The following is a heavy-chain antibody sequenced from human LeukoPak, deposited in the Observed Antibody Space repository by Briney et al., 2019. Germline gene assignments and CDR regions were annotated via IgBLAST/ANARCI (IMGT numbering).Heavy chain of an antibody. D-gene: IGHD3-22*01. CDR3: ARGGDYYDSSGYYPFDY. CDR2: IYYSGST. Sequence: KPSETLSLTCTVSGGSTSSYYWSWIRQPPGKGLEWIGYIYYSGSTNYNPSLKSRVTISVDTSKNQFSLKLSSVTAADTAVYYCARGGDYYDSSGYYPFDYWGQGTLVTVSS. V-gene: IGHV4-59*01. CDR1: GGSTSSYY. J-gene: IGHJ4*02.